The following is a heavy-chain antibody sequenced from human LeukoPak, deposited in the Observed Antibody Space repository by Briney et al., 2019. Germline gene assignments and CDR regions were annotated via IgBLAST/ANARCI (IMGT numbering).Heavy chain of an antibody. CDR3: ARGGGDYDPYYFDY. CDR2: MYYTGST. Sequence: PSETLSLTCTVSGDSVTNNNYYWGWIRQPPGKGLEWIGGMYYTGSTYYNPSLKSRVTISVDTSKSQFSLRLTSVTATDTAVYYCARGGGDYDPYYFDYWGQGTLVTVSS. D-gene: IGHD4-17*01. J-gene: IGHJ4*02. V-gene: IGHV4-39*01. CDR1: GDSVTNNNYY.